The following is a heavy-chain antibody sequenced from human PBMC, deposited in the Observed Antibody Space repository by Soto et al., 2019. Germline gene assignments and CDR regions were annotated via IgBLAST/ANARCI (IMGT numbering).Heavy chain of an antibody. J-gene: IGHJ4*02. CDR1: GGSISSYY. CDR2: IYYSGST. V-gene: IGHV4-59*01. D-gene: IGHD1-26*01. Sequence: QVQLQESGPGLVKPSETLSLTCTVSGGSISSYYWSWIRQPPGKGLEWIGYIYYSGSTNYNPSLTSRVTISVDTSKNQFSLRLSSVTAADTAVYYCARDYGYSGSYALGYWGQGTLVTVSS. CDR3: ARDYGYSGSYALGY.